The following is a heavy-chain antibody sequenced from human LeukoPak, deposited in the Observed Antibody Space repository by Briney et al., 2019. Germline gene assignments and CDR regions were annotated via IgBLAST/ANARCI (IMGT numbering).Heavy chain of an antibody. CDR2: ISADGSVT. Sequence: GGSLRLSCADSGFTFSRYWMHWVRQTPGKGLVWVSCISADGSVTRYADSVKGRFTISRDNTKSTLYLQMHSPSAEDTAVYYCATAGGDGSRMGFDPWGQGTLVTVSS. V-gene: IGHV3-74*01. J-gene: IGHJ5*02. CDR1: GFTFSRYW. CDR3: ATAGGDGSRMGFDP. D-gene: IGHD2-15*01.